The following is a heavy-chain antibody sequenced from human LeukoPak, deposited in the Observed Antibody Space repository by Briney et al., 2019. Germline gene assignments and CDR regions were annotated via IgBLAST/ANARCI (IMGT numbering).Heavy chain of an antibody. Sequence: GGSLRLSCAASGFTFDDYGMSWLRQAPGKGLEWVSGISPSGDITYYADSVKGRFTISRDNSKNTLYLEVISLAAEDTAVYYCAKDDAWLRFGEWSQGTLVTVSS. CDR3: AKDDAWLRFGE. CDR1: GFTFDDYG. V-gene: IGHV3-23*01. J-gene: IGHJ4*02. D-gene: IGHD5-12*01. CDR2: ISPSGDIT.